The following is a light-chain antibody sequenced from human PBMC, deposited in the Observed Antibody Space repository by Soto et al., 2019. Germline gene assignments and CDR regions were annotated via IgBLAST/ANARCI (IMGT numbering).Light chain of an antibody. V-gene: IGLV2-23*01. CDR3: CSYAGGDTFV. Sequence: QSVLTQPASVSGSPGQSITISCTGTSSDDGSYNLVSWYHQHPGKAPKLMIYEGSKRPSGVSNRFSGSKSGNTASLTISGFQAEDEADYYCCSYAGGDTFVFGTGTKLTVL. CDR1: SSDDGSYNL. CDR2: EGS. J-gene: IGLJ1*01.